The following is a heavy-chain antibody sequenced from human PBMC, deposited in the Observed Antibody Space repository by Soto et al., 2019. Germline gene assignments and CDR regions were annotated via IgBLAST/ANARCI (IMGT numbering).Heavy chain of an antibody. CDR2: IYHSGST. D-gene: IGHD2-2*01. J-gene: IGHJ6*02. CDR3: ARVPYYYYYGMDV. V-gene: IGHV4-4*02. Sequence: SETLSLTCAVSGGSISSSNWWSWVRQPPGKGLEWIGEIYHSGSTNYNPSLKSRVTISVDKSKNQFSLKLSSVTAADTAVYYCARVPYYYYYGMDVWGQGTTVTVSS. CDR1: GGSISSSNW.